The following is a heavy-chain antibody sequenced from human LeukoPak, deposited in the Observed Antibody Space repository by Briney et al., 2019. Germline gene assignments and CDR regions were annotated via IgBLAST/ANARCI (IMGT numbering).Heavy chain of an antibody. V-gene: IGHV3-23*01. CDR3: AKDSAYSGSSHAGDWFDP. D-gene: IGHD1-26*01. J-gene: IGHJ5*02. CDR2: ISGSGGST. Sequence: GGSLRLSCAASGFTFSSYAMSWVRQAPGKGLEWVSAISGSGGSTYYADSVKGRFTISGDNSKNTLYLQMNSLRVEDTAVYYCAKDSAYSGSSHAGDWFDPWGQGTLVTVSS. CDR1: GFTFSSYA.